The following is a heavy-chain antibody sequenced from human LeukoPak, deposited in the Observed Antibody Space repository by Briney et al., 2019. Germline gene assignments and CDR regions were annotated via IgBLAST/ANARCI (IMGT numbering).Heavy chain of an antibody. J-gene: IGHJ5*02. CDR3: ARDRIVVVPAAYNWFDP. D-gene: IGHD2-2*01. CDR1: GVSISPSY. Sequence: SETLSLTCTVSGVSISPSYWSWIRQPPGKGLEWIGYIHYSGSTNYNPSLKSRVTISVDTSKNQFSLKLSSVTAADTAVYYCARDRIVVVPAAYNWFDPWGQGTLVTVSS. V-gene: IGHV4-59*01. CDR2: IHYSGST.